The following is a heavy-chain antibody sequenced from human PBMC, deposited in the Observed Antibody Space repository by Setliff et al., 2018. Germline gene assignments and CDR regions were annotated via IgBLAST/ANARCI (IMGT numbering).Heavy chain of an antibody. CDR3: ARDSGYVRLLSASDI. J-gene: IGHJ3*02. CDR1: GYTFTGYY. Sequence: GASVKVSCKASGYTFTGYYMHWVRQAPGQGLEWMGWINPNSGGTNYAQKFQGRVTMTRDTSISTAYTELSRLRSDDTAVYYCARDSGYVRLLSASDIWGQGTMVTVSS. CDR2: INPNSGGT. V-gene: IGHV1-2*02. D-gene: IGHD5-12*01.